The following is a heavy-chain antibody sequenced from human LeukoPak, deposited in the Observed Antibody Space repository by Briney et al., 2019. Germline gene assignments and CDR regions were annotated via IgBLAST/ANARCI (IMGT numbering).Heavy chain of an antibody. CDR3: ARDSSGYYHWFAP. D-gene: IGHD3-22*01. Sequence: SETLPLTCSVSGYSIGSGYDWSWIRQPPGKGLEWIGYIYYSGSTNYNPSLKSRVTISVDTSKNQFSLKLSSVTAADTAVYYCARDSSGYYHWFAPWGQGTLVTVSS. V-gene: IGHV4-61*01. CDR1: GYSIGSGYD. CDR2: IYYSGST. J-gene: IGHJ5*02.